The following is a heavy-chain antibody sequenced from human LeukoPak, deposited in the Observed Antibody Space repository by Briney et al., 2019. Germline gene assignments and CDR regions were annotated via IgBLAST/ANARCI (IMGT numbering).Heavy chain of an antibody. Sequence: GGSLRLSCAASGFAFSSYAMSWVRQAPGKGLELFSAISGSGGSTYYADSVKGRFTISRDNSKNSLYLQMNSLRTEDTALYYCAKGKNTGSYLSHVDYWGQGTLVTVSS. D-gene: IGHD3-10*01. J-gene: IGHJ4*02. V-gene: IGHV3-23*01. CDR2: ISGSGGST. CDR1: GFAFSSYA. CDR3: AKGKNTGSYLSHVDY.